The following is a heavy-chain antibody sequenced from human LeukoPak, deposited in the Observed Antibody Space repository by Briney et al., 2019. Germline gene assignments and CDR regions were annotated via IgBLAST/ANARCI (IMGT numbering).Heavy chain of an antibody. Sequence: ASVKVSCKASGYTFTGYYMHWVRQAPGQGLEWMGWINPNSGGTNYAQKFQGRVTMTRNTSISTAYMEVSSLRSEDTAVYYCARSMVRGVIIGVDYWGQGTLVTVSS. V-gene: IGHV1-2*02. CDR2: INPNSGGT. D-gene: IGHD3-10*01. CDR1: GYTFTGYY. J-gene: IGHJ4*02. CDR3: ARSMVRGVIIGVDY.